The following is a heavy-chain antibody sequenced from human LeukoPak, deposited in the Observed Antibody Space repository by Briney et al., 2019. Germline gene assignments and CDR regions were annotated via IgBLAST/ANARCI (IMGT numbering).Heavy chain of an antibody. CDR3: ARAPDIVVVPAALYYMDV. J-gene: IGHJ6*03. CDR1: GGNFISYA. CDR2: INPNSGGT. D-gene: IGHD2-2*01. Sequence: ASVKVSCKASGGNFISYAVSWVRQAPGQGLEWMGWINPNSGGTNYAQKFQGRVTMTRDTSISTAYMEPSRLRSDDTAVYYCARAPDIVVVPAALYYMDVWGKGTTVTVSS. V-gene: IGHV1-2*02.